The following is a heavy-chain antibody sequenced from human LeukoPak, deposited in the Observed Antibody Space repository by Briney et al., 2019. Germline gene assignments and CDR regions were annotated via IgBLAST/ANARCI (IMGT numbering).Heavy chain of an antibody. CDR3: AKGGRLWFGELLYDY. V-gene: IGHV3-30*18. CDR1: GFTFSSYD. CDR2: ISYDGRHK. J-gene: IGHJ4*02. Sequence: TGGSLRLSCVASGFTFSSYDMHWVRQAPGKGLEWVAVISYDGRHKYYADSVKGRFTISRDNSKNTLYLQMNSLRAEDAAVYYCAKGGRLWFGELLYDYWGQGTLVTVSS. D-gene: IGHD3-10*01.